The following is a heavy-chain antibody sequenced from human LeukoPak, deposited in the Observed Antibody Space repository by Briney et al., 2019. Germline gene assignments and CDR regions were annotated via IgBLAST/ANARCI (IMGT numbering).Heavy chain of an antibody. CDR3: ARVRDSSGYDYYYYMDV. D-gene: IGHD3-22*01. V-gene: IGHV4-59*01. Sequence: SETLSLTCTVSGGSISSYYWSWIRQPPGKGLEWIGYIYYSGSTNYNPSLKSRVTISVDTSKNQFSLKLSSVTAADTGVYYCARVRDSSGYDYYYYMDVWGKGTTVTVSS. CDR1: GGSISSYY. J-gene: IGHJ6*03. CDR2: IYYSGST.